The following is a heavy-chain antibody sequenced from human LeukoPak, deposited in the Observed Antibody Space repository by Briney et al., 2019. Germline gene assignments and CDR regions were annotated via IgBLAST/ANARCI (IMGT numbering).Heavy chain of an antibody. CDR3: ARELKVGNTGYYFDY. Sequence: SETLSLTCAVYGGSFSGYYWSWIRQPPGKGLEWIGEINHSGSTNYNPSLKSRVTISVDTSKNQFSLKLSSVTAADTAVYYCARELKVGNTGYYFDYWGQGTLVTVSS. CDR1: GGSFSGYY. D-gene: IGHD4-23*01. CDR2: INHSGST. V-gene: IGHV4-34*01. J-gene: IGHJ4*02.